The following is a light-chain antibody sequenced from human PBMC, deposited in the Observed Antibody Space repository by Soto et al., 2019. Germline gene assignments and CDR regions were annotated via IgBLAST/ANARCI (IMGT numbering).Light chain of an antibody. CDR3: LQHNTYPYT. Sequence: IQMTQSPPSLPSSVGERVTIICRASQGIRNALGWYQQKPGKAPKRLIYAASSLDGGVPSRFSGSGSGTAFTLTTSSLQPEDFATYDCLQHNTYPYTFGHGTKLEIK. CDR1: QGIRNA. J-gene: IGKJ2*01. V-gene: IGKV1-17*01. CDR2: AAS.